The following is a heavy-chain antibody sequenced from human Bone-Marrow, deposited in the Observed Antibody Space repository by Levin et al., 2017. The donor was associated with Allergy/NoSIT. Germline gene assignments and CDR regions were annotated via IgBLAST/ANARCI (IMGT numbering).Heavy chain of an antibody. CDR1: GFTFSDYY. J-gene: IGHJ6*02. V-gene: IGHV3-11*01. CDR2: ISSSGSPGTTI. Sequence: GESLKISCAASGFTFSDYYMSWIRHLPGKGLEWIAYISSSGSPGTTIFYADSVKGRFTISRDNAKNSLYLQMNSLRADDTAVYYCARDSLVYYRMDVWGQGTTVTVSS. D-gene: IGHD2-8*02. CDR3: ARDSLVYYRMDV.